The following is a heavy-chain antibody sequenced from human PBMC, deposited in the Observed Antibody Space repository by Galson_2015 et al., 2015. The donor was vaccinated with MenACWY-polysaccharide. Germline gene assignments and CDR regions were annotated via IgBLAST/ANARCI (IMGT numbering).Heavy chain of an antibody. J-gene: IGHJ4*02. D-gene: IGHD1-26*01. V-gene: IGHV2-5*02. CDR2: IFWDGDK. CDR1: GFSVTATGVG. Sequence: PALVKPTQTLSLPCTFSGFSVTATGVGVGWIRQPPGKAPEWLAHIFWDGDKRFSPSLGARLTITKDNSRDQVVLTMTDMDPVDTATYYCVRLLGGVSFDSWGQGTL. CDR3: VRLLGGVSFDS.